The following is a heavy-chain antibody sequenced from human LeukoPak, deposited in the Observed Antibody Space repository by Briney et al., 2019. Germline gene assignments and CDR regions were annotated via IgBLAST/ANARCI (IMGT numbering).Heavy chain of an antibody. CDR3: ARGGTLAAAAFNWFDP. CDR1: GFTFSSYS. Sequence: TGGSLRLSCAASGFTFSSYSMNWVRQAPGKGLEWVSSISSSSSYIYYADSVKGRFTISRDNAKNSLYLQMNSLRAEDTAVYYCARGGTLAAAAFNWFDPWGQGTLVTVSS. CDR2: ISSSSSYI. V-gene: IGHV3-21*01. D-gene: IGHD6-13*01. J-gene: IGHJ5*02.